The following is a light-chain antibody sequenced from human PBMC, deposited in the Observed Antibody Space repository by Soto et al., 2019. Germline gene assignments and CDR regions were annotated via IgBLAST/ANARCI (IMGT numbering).Light chain of an antibody. V-gene: IGLV4-69*01. J-gene: IGLJ2*01. CDR3: ETGGPLG. CDR2: LNSDGSH. Sequence: QPVLTQSPSASASLGASVKLTCTLSSGHSSYATAWHQQQPEKGPRYLMKLNSDGSHSNGDVIPDRFSGASAGAERYLTISSLQYEDGADYYCETGGPLGFGGGTQLTVL. CDR1: SGHSSYA.